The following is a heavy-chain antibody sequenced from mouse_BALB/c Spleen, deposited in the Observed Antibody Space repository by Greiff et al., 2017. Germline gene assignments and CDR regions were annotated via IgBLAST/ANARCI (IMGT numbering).Heavy chain of an antibody. CDR2: IRLKSNNYAT. CDR1: GFTFSNYW. D-gene: IGHD1-2*01. Sequence: EVKLVESGGGLVQPGGSMKLSCVASGFTFSNYWMNWVRQSPEKGLEWVAEIRLKSNNYATHYAESVKGRFTISRDDSKSSVYLQMNNLRAEDTGIYYCTRDYGYGFAYWGQGTLVTVSA. CDR3: TRDYGYGFAY. J-gene: IGHJ3*01. V-gene: IGHV6-6*02.